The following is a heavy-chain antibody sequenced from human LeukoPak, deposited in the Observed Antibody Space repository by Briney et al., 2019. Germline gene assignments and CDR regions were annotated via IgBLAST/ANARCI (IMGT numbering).Heavy chain of an antibody. CDR2: LSHSGSS. CDR1: GASVSSYY. Sequence: PSETLSLTCTVSGASVSSYYWSWIRQPPGRGLEWIGYLSHSGSSDSNPSLKSRVTISVDTSKNQFSLKLSFVTAADTAVYYCARGSIAARNDAFDIWGQGTMVTVSS. D-gene: IGHD6-6*01. V-gene: IGHV4-59*02. J-gene: IGHJ3*02. CDR3: ARGSIAARNDAFDI.